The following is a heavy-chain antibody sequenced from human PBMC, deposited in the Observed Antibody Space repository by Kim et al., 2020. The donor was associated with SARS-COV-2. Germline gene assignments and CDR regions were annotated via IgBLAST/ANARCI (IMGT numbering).Heavy chain of an antibody. V-gene: IGHV3-23*01. CDR2: ISGSGVST. Sequence: GGSLRLSCAASGFTFSSYAMSWVRQAPGKGLEWVSAISGSGVSTYYADSVKGRFTISRDNSKNTLYLQMNSLRAEDTAVYYCAKEGYSSGWYTDYYFDYWGQGTPVTVSS. CDR3: AKEGYSSGWYTDYYFDY. CDR1: GFTFSSYA. D-gene: IGHD6-19*01. J-gene: IGHJ4*02.